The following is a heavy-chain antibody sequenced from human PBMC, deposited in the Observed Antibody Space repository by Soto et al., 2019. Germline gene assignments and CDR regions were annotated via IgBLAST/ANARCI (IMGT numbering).Heavy chain of an antibody. J-gene: IGHJ3*02. Sequence: SETLSLTCAVYGGSFSGYYWSWIRQPPGKGLEWIGEINHSGSTNYNPSLKSRVTISVDTSKNQFSLKLSSVTAADTAVYYCAREGSHSSSWYDAFDIWGQGTMVTVSS. D-gene: IGHD6-13*01. CDR1: GGSFSGYY. CDR2: INHSGST. CDR3: AREGSHSSSWYDAFDI. V-gene: IGHV4-34*01.